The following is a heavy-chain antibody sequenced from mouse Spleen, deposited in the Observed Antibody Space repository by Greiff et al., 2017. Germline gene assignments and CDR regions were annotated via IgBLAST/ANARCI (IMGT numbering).Heavy chain of an antibody. J-gene: IGHJ3*01. CDR3: ARDTETYSNSFAY. CDR1: GFTFSSYA. CDR2: ISDGGSYT. Sequence: EVKVVESGGGLVKPGGSLKLSCAASGFTFSSYAMSWVRQTPEKRLEWVATISDGGSYTYYPDNVKGRFTISRDNAKNNLYLQMSHLKSEDTAMYYCARDTETYSNSFAYWGQGTLVTVSA. V-gene: IGHV5-4*01. D-gene: IGHD2-5*01.